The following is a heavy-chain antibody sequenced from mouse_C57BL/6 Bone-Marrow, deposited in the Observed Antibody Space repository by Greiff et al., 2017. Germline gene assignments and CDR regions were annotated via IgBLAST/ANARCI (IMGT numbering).Heavy chain of an antibody. CDR3: ARYGYGSSDY. CDR2: IHPNSGST. J-gene: IGHJ2*01. D-gene: IGHD1-1*01. V-gene: IGHV1-64*01. Sequence: QVQLQQPGAELVKPGASVKLSCKASGYTFTSYWMHWVKQRPGQGLEWIGMIHPNSGSTNYNKKFKSKATLTVDKSSSTAYMQLSSLTSEDSAVYYCARYGYGSSDYWGQGTTLTVSS. CDR1: GYTFTSYW.